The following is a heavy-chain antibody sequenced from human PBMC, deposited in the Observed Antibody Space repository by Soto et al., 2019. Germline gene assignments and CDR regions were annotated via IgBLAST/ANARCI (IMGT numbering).Heavy chain of an antibody. V-gene: IGHV3-15*01. CDR1: GFTFSAAW. CDR2: IWATVDGSTT. D-gene: IGHD2-21*01. J-gene: IGHJ4*02. Sequence: DVQLVQSGGGSVKTGESLRLSCEASGFTFSAAWMTWIRQAPGKWLEWVALIWATVDGSTTHYAASVQGRFSVSRDDSKNTVVLQMNSLKSEDTAVYYCAADTPGFGEGEFEYWGQGTQVAVSS. CDR3: AADTPGFGEGEFEY.